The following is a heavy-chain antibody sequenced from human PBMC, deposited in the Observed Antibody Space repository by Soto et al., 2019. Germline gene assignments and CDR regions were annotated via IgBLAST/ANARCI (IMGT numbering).Heavy chain of an antibody. CDR1: GYSLSTSGVG. Sequence: QITLKESGPTLVKPTQTLTLTCTFSGYSLSTSGVGVGWIRQPPGKALEWLALIYWDDDKRYSPSLKSRLTITKDTSKNQVVLTTTNMDPVDTATYYCARRRAVDTAMITGPYYFDYWGQGTLITVSS. CDR3: ARRRAVDTAMITGPYYFDY. V-gene: IGHV2-5*02. CDR2: IYWDDDK. D-gene: IGHD5-18*01. J-gene: IGHJ4*02.